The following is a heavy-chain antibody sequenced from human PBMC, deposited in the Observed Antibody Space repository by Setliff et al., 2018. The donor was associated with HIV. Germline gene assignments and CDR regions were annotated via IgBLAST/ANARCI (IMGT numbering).Heavy chain of an antibody. CDR1: GFTFSTYG. Sequence: PGGSLRLSCAASGFTFSTYGMQWVRQAPGKGLEWVAFIRYDGSNQYYADSVKGRFTTSRDNSKNTLYLQMNSLRAEDTAVYYCATGGMAAAGPGGGHGLDVWGQGTTVTVSS. CDR2: IRYDGSNQ. D-gene: IGHD6-13*01. CDR3: ATGGMAAAGPGGGHGLDV. J-gene: IGHJ6*02. V-gene: IGHV3-30*02.